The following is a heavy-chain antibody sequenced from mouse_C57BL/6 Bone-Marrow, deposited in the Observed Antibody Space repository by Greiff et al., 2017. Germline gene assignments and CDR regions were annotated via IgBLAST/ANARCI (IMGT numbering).Heavy chain of an antibody. V-gene: IGHV1-64*01. D-gene: IGHD2-3*01. CDR2: IHPNSGST. J-gene: IGHJ1*03. Sequence: VQLQQPGAELVKPGASVKLSCKASGYTFTSYWMHWVKQRPGHGLEWIGMIHPNSGSTNYNEKFKSKATLTVDKSSSTAYMQLSSLTSEDSAVYYCVYDYGYFDVWGTGTTVTVSS. CDR3: VYDYGYFDV. CDR1: GYTFTSYW.